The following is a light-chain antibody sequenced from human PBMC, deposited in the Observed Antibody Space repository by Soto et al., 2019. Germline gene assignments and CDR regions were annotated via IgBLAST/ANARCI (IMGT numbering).Light chain of an antibody. CDR1: TSDIGFYDY. J-gene: IGLJ1*01. Sequence: SVLTQPFSVSASPGHSLTISVTGTTSDIGFYDYVSWYQQYPGKAPKLLIYGVTIRPSGISNRFSGSKSGSTASLTISGLRDEDEADYYCSSYSTSYFYFFGSGTKVTVL. V-gene: IGLV2-14*01. CDR3: SSYSTSYFYF. CDR2: GVT.